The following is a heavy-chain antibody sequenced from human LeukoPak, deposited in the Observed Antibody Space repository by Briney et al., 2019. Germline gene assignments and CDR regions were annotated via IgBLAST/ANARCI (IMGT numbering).Heavy chain of an antibody. CDR3: ARDPSGYFNY. CDR2: IYYSGST. V-gene: IGHV4-61*01. CDR1: GGSVNSGNYY. D-gene: IGHD3-22*01. Sequence: PSETLSLTCTVSGGSVNSGNYYWSWIRQPPGEGLEWIGFIYYSGSTNYNPSLKSRVTISVDTSKNQFSLKLRSVTAADTAVYYCARDPSGYFNYWGQGTLATVSS. J-gene: IGHJ4*02.